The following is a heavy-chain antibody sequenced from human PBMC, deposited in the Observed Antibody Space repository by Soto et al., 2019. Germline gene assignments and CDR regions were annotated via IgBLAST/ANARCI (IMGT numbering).Heavy chain of an antibody. D-gene: IGHD2-15*01. Sequence: EVQLLESGGGLVQPGGSLRLSCATSGFTFNEFYIDWVRQAPGKGLEWVGRTRNKRNAHTIEYAASVTGRFTISRDDSQNSVFLQMNSLRSEDTALYYCARGEGGSRAGLAYWGQGTMVTVSS. CDR2: TRNKRNAHTI. CDR1: GFTFNEFY. V-gene: IGHV3-72*01. CDR3: ARGEGGSRAGLAY. J-gene: IGHJ4*02.